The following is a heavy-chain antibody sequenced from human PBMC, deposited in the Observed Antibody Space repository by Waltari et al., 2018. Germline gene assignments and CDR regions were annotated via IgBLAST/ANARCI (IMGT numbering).Heavy chain of an antibody. D-gene: IGHD2-2*01. J-gene: IGHJ4*02. V-gene: IGHV1-8*01. CDR2: MNPNSGNT. CDR1: GYTFTSYD. Sequence: QVQLVQSGAEVKKPGASVKVSCKASGYTFTSYDINWVRQATGQGLEWMGWMNPNSGNTGYAQKFQGRVTMTRNTSISTAYMELSSLRSEDTAVYYCARDSSLYCSSTSCYGADYWGQGTLVTVSS. CDR3: ARDSSLYCSSTSCYGADY.